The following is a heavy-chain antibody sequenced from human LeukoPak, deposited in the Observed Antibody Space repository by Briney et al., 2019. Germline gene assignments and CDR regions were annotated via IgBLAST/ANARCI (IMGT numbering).Heavy chain of an antibody. CDR3: ARRPMVRVTYYYYYGMDV. CDR1: GGSFSGYY. D-gene: IGHD3-10*01. V-gene: IGHV4-34*01. CDR2: INHRGST. Sequence: SETLSLTCAVCGGSFSGYYWSWIRQPPGKGLEWIGEINHRGSTNYNPSLKSRVTISVDTSKNQFSLKLSSVTAADTAVYYCARRPMVRVTYYYYYGMDVWGQGTTVTVSS. J-gene: IGHJ6*02.